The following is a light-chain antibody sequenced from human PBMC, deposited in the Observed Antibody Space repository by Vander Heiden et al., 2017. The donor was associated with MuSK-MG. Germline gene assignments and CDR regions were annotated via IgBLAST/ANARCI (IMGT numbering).Light chain of an antibody. CDR3: QQSDSHPSIT. CDR2: AAS. V-gene: IGKV1-39*01. Sequence: DIQMTQSPSSLSASVGDRVTITCRASQSITSYLDWYEQKQGKAPKLLIYAASSWQSGVPSRFSGSGYGTDVNLTISSRQQEDFAAYYCQQSDSHPSITFGQGTQVEIK. J-gene: IGKJ5*01. CDR1: QSITSY.